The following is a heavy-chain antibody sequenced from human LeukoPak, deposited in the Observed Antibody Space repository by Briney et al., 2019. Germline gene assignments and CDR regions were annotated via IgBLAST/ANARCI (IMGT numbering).Heavy chain of an antibody. CDR3: ARRGRSSLSY. Sequence: SETLSLTCTVSGGSISDYSWSWIRQPPGKGLEWIGNIYYSGSANHNPSLKSRVTISVDTSKNQFSLKLSSVTAADTAVYYCARRGRSSLSYWGQGTLVTVSS. V-gene: IGHV4-59*12. CDR1: GGSISDYS. D-gene: IGHD6-6*01. J-gene: IGHJ4*02. CDR2: IYYSGSA.